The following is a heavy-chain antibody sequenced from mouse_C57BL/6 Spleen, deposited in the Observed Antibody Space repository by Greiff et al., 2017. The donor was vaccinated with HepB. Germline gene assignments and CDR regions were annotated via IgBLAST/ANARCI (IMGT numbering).Heavy chain of an antibody. J-gene: IGHJ2*01. D-gene: IGHD1-1*01. Sequence: VQLQQPGAELVRPGTSVKLSCKASGYTFTSYWMHWVKQRPGQGLEWIGVIDPSDSYTNYNQKFKGKATLTVDTSSSTAYMQLSSLTSEDSAVYYCAKKGYGSHFDYWGQGTTLTVSS. CDR1: GYTFTSYW. CDR2: IDPSDSYT. CDR3: AKKGYGSHFDY. V-gene: IGHV1-59*01.